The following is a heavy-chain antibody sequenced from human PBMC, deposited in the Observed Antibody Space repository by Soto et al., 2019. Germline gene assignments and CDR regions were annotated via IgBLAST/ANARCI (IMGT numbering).Heavy chain of an antibody. CDR2: IYYSGST. J-gene: IGHJ4*02. CDR3: ARLLTYSRNFDY. V-gene: IGHV4-39*01. Sequence: SETLSLTCAVSGGSISSSSYYWGWIRQPPGKGLEWIGSIYYSGSTYYNPSLKSRVTISVDTSKNQFSLKLSSVTAADTAVYYCARLLTYSRNFDYWGQGTLVTVSS. CDR1: GGSISSSSYY. D-gene: IGHD6-13*01.